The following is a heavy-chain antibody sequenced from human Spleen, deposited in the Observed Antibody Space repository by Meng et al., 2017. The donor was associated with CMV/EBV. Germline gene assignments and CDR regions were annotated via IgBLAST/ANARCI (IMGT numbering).Heavy chain of an antibody. V-gene: IGHV1-24*01. J-gene: IGHJ3*02. Sequence: ASVKVSCKASGGTFSSNAISWVRQAPGKGLEWMGSFDPEDAERIYAQKFRGRVTMTEDSSTDTAYMELSSLRSEDTAMYYCATSSIAARKVNDAFDIWGQGTMVTVSS. CDR1: GGTFSSNA. CDR2: FDPEDAER. D-gene: IGHD6-6*01. CDR3: ATSSIAARKVNDAFDI.